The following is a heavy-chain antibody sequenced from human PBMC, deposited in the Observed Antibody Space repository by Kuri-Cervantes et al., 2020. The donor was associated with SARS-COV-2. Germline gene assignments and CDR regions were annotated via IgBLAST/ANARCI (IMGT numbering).Heavy chain of an antibody. J-gene: IGHJ4*02. Sequence: SETLSLTCTVSGGSISSGSYYWSWIRQPAGKGLEWIGYIYTSGSTNYNPSLKSRVTISLDMSNNQVSLRLTSATAADTAVYYCANPDGDLEEGGFDYWGQGTLVTVSS. CDR3: ANPDGDLEEGGFDY. D-gene: IGHD2-15*01. CDR2: IYTSGST. V-gene: IGHV4-61*09. CDR1: GGSISSGSYY.